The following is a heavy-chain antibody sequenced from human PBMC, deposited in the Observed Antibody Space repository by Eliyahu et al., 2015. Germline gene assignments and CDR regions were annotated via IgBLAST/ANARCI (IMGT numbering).Heavy chain of an antibody. J-gene: IGHJ2*01. CDR2: XXPYNGNT. CDR3: ARGLDYGGNNWYFDL. Sequence: QVQLVQSGAEVTKPGASGKVSCKASGYXFXXYGISWVRQAPGQGLEWMGWXXPYNGNTNYAQKLQGRVTMTTDTSTSTAYMELRSLRSDDTAVYYCARGLDYGGNNWYFDLWGRGTLVTVSS. CDR1: GYXFXXYG. V-gene: IGHV1-18*04. D-gene: IGHD4-17*01.